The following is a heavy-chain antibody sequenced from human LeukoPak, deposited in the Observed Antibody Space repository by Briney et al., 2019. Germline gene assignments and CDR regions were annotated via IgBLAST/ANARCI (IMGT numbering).Heavy chain of an antibody. J-gene: IGHJ4*02. CDR2: IIPIFGTA. CDR1: GGTFSSYA. D-gene: IGHD4-17*01. CDR3: ASTYGDYAQTFDY. V-gene: IGHV1-69*13. Sequence: GASVKVSCKASGGTFSSYAISWVRQAPGQGLEWMGGIIPIFGTANYAQKFQGRVTITADESTSTAYMELSSLRSEDTAVYYCASTYGDYAQTFDYWGQGTLVTVSS.